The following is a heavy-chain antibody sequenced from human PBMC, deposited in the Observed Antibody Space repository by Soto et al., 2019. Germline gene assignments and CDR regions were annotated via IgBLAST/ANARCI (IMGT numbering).Heavy chain of an antibody. Sequence: VQLLESGGGLVQPGGSLRLSCAASGFTFTSYAMTWVRQAPGKGLEWVSLIDGRGGSTYYADSVKGRFTISRDNSKNTLYLQMSSLRDEDTALYYCPISNGYNSGWLFYWGQGTLVTVSS. J-gene: IGHJ4*02. D-gene: IGHD6-19*01. CDR1: GFTFTSYA. V-gene: IGHV3-23*01. CDR2: IDGRGGST. CDR3: PISNGYNSGWLFY.